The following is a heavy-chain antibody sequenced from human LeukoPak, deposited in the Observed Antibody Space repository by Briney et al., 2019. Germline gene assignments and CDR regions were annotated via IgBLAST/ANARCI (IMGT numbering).Heavy chain of an antibody. J-gene: IGHJ4*02. Sequence: PGGSLRLSCSASGFTFSSYAMSWVRQAPGKGLEWVSAISGSGGSTYYADSVKGRFTISRDNSKNTLYLQMNSLRAEDTAVYYCAKYAQAYSGYDLTFDYWGQGTLVTVSS. CDR3: AKYAQAYSGYDLTFDY. D-gene: IGHD5-12*01. CDR2: ISGSGGST. V-gene: IGHV3-23*01. CDR1: GFTFSSYA.